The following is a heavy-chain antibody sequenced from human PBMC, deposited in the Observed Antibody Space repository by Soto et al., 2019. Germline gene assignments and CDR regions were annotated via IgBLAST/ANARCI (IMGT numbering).Heavy chain of an antibody. D-gene: IGHD6-19*01. J-gene: IGHJ6*02. Sequence: QVQLVESGGGGVQPGRSLRLSCAASGFTFSSYAMNWVRQAPGKGLEWVAVISYDGRNKYYADSVKGRFTISRDNSKNPLYLQMSGLRAEDTAVYYCVKEGSSGWPYYYGMDVWGQGTTVTFS. V-gene: IGHV3-30*18. CDR1: GFTFSSYA. CDR2: ISYDGRNK. CDR3: VKEGSSGWPYYYGMDV.